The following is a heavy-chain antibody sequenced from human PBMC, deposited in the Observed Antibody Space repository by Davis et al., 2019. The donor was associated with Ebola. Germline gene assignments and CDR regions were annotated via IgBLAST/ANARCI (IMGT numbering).Heavy chain of an antibody. CDR3: ARAFALYSSSWPGY. D-gene: IGHD6-13*01. Sequence: PGGSLRLSCAASGFTFSSYGMHWVRQAPGKGLEWVAVIWYYGSNNYYADSVKVRFTISRDNSKNTLSLQMNSMRAEDMAVYYCARAFALYSSSWPGYWGQGTLVTVSS. CDR2: IWYYGSNN. V-gene: IGHV3-33*01. J-gene: IGHJ4*02. CDR1: GFTFSSYG.